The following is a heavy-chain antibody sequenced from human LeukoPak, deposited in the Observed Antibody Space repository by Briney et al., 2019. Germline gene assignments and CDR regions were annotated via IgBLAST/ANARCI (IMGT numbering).Heavy chain of an antibody. Sequence: GRSLRLSCAASGFTFSSYAMHWVRQAPGKGLEYVLAISSNGGSTYYANSVRGRFTIYRDNSKNTLYLQMGSLRAEDMAVYYCARGSGLREMDYWGQGTLVTVSS. V-gene: IGHV3-64*01. D-gene: IGHD5-12*01. CDR1: GFTFSSYA. CDR3: ARGSGLREMDY. CDR2: ISSNGGST. J-gene: IGHJ4*02.